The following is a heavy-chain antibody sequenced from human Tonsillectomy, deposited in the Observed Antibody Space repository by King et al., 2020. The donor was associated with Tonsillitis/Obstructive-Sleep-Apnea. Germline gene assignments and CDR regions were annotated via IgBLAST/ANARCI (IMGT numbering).Heavy chain of an antibody. CDR2: ISSSSSYI. V-gene: IGHV3-21*01. J-gene: IGHJ4*02. D-gene: IGHD4-17*01. CDR3: ARDWGHDYGDSYFDY. Sequence: VQLVESGGGLVKPGGSLRLSCAASGFTFSSYSMNWVRQAPGKGLEWVSSISSSSSYIYYADSVKGRFTISRDNAKNSLYLQMNSLRAEDTAVYYCARDWGHDYGDSYFDYWGQGTLVTVSS. CDR1: GFTFSSYS.